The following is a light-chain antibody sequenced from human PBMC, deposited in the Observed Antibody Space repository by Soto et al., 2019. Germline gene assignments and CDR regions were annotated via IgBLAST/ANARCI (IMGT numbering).Light chain of an antibody. CDR3: QQSNSFPRT. V-gene: IGKV1-12*01. CDR1: QGMSRW. Sequence: DIQMTQSPSSVSVSVGDRVTITCRARQGMSRWLAWYQQNPGKAPNLLIYAASSLQSSVPSSFSGSGSGTDFPLTIPTLPPEPFAPYYCQQSNSFPRTFGPGTKVDIK. CDR2: AAS. J-gene: IGKJ3*01.